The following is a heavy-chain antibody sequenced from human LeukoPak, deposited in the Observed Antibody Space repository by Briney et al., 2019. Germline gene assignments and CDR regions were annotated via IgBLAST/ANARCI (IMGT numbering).Heavy chain of an antibody. D-gene: IGHD5-24*01. Sequence: GASVKLSCKSSGSTFTNSAVQWVRHARAQRTERIGWIVVGSGNTNYAEKFQERVTITRDKSTSTAYMELSSLRSEDTAVYYCAADREPTDPYKWVDPWGQGTQVIVSS. J-gene: IGHJ5*02. V-gene: IGHV1-58*01. CDR3: AADREPTDPYKWVDP. CDR2: IVVGSGNT. CDR1: GSTFTNSA.